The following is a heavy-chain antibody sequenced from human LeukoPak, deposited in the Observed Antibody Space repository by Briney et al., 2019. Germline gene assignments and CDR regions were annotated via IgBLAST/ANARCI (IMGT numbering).Heavy chain of an antibody. Sequence: GGSLRLSCAASGFNVSSKYMNWVRQAPGKGLEWVGFIRSKTFGGTTEYAASVKGRFTISRDDSKSIVYLQMDSLKTEDTAVYYCTRNTLNDYWGQGTLVTVSS. CDR2: IRSKTFGGTT. CDR1: GFNVSSKY. CDR3: TRNTLNDY. V-gene: IGHV3-49*04. J-gene: IGHJ4*02.